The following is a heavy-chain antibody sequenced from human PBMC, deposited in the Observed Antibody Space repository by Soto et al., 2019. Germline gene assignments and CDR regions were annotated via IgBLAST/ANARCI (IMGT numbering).Heavy chain of an antibody. CDR3: ARQRRGYSYGPPYYYYGMDV. V-gene: IGHV5-51*01. CDR1: GYSFTSYW. CDR2: IYPGDSDT. D-gene: IGHD5-18*01. Sequence: PGESLKISCKGSGYSFTSYWIGWVRQMPGKGLEWMGIIYPGDSDTRYSPSFQGQVTISADKSISTAYLQWSSLKASDTAMYYCARQRRGYSYGPPYYYYGMDVWGQGTTVTVSS. J-gene: IGHJ6*02.